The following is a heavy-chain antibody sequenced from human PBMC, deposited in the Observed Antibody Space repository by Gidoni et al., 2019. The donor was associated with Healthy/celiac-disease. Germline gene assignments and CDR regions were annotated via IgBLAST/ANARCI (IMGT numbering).Heavy chain of an antibody. Sequence: EVQLVESGGGLVQPGGSLRLSCAASGFTFSDHYMDWVRQAPGKGLEWVGRTRNKANSYTTEYAASVKGRFTISRDDSKNSLYLQMNSLKTEDTAVYYCARLQHSGYFDYWGQGTLVTVSS. V-gene: IGHV3-72*01. D-gene: IGHD1-26*01. J-gene: IGHJ4*02. CDR3: ARLQHSGYFDY. CDR1: GFTFSDHY. CDR2: TRNKANSYTT.